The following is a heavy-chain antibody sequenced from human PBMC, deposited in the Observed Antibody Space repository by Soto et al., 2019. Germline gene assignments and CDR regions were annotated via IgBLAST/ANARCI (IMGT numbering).Heavy chain of an antibody. D-gene: IGHD6-19*01. J-gene: IGHJ4*02. V-gene: IGHV3-23*01. CDR3: ARRTAVRNFDY. Sequence: EVQLLESGGGLVQPGGSLRLSCAASGFVFSNYGMTWVGQAPGKGLEWVSTVSENGDYTSYADSVKGRFTISRDNSKNTLYAQMNSLRAEDTAVYYCARRTAVRNFDYWGQGTLVTVSS. CDR2: VSENGDYT. CDR1: GFVFSNYG.